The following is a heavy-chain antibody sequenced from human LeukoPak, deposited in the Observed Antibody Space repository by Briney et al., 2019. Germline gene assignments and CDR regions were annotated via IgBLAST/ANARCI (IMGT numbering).Heavy chain of an antibody. CDR2: ITSSSSFI. CDR1: GFTFSSYS. V-gene: IGHV3-21*01. CDR3: ARVEPIRGGLCYEWEICEAFDI. D-gene: IGHD2-8*01. J-gene: IGHJ3*02. Sequence: GGSLRLSCAASGFTFSSYSMNWVRQAPGKGLEWVSSITSSSSFIYYGDSAKGRFTISRDNAKNSLYLQMNSLRAEDTAVYYCARVEPIRGGLCYEWEICEAFDIWGQGTMVTVSS.